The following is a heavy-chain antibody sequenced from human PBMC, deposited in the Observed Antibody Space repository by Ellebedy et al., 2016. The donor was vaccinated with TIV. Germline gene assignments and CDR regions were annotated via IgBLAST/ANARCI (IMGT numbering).Heavy chain of an antibody. CDR2: INPNSGGT. CDR3: ARDAVQRYFYGVGV. Sequence: ASVKVSCKASGYTFTGYYMHWVRQAPGQGLEWMGWINPNSGGTNYAQKFQGRVTMTRDTSISTAYMELSSLRSDDTAVYYCARDAVQRYFYGVGVWGQGTTVTVSS. V-gene: IGHV1-2*02. J-gene: IGHJ6*02. CDR1: GYTFTGYY. D-gene: IGHD1-1*01.